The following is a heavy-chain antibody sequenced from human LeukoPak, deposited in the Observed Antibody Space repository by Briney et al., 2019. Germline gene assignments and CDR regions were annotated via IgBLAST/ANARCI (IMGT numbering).Heavy chain of an antibody. CDR3: ARALEYSYGQFDY. J-gene: IGHJ4*02. V-gene: IGHV4-34*01. CDR1: GGSLSDYY. CDR2: INHSGST. D-gene: IGHD5-18*01. Sequence: SETLSLTCAVSGGSLSDYYWGWIRQPPGKGLEWIGEINHSGSTNDNPSLKSRVTISVDTSKNQFSLRLSSVTAADTAVYYCARALEYSYGQFDYWGQGTLVTVSS.